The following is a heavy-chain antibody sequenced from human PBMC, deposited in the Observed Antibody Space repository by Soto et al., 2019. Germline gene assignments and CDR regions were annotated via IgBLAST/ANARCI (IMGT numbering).Heavy chain of an antibody. D-gene: IGHD3-16*01. CDR1: GFTFRSFT. V-gene: IGHV3-21*01. J-gene: IGHJ4*02. Sequence: GGSLRLSCAASGFTFRSFTMNWVRQAPGKGLEWVSTISSNSAYIYYTDALRGRFTISRDNAKNSLHLQMNSLRAEDTAVYYCARVWGSFQLLDYWGQGTLVTVSS. CDR2: ISSNSAYI. CDR3: ARVWGSFQLLDY.